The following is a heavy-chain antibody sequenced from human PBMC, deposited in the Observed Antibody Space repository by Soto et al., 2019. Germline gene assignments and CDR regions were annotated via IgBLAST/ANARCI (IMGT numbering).Heavy chain of an antibody. D-gene: IGHD5-12*01. CDR2: IYHSGST. CDR3: AAGGGLPRYY. CDR1: GGSISSGGYS. J-gene: IGHJ4*02. V-gene: IGHV4-30-2*01. Sequence: QLQLQESGSGLVKPSQTLSLTCAVSGGSISSGGYSWSWIRQPPGKGLEWIGYIYHSGSTSYNPSLTGAFTIAVDRSENQFSLRLSSVTAADTAVYYCAAGGGLPRYYWGQGSLVTVSS.